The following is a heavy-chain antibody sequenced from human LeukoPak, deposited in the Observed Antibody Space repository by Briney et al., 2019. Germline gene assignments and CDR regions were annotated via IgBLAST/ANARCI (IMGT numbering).Heavy chain of an antibody. V-gene: IGHV3-23*01. D-gene: IGHD5-24*01. CDR3: ARDLDGYFQH. CDR2: INGGGGYT. J-gene: IGHJ1*01. Sequence: GGSLRLSCAASGFTFSSYAMSWVRLAPGKGLEWLSAINGGGGYTYTADSVKGRFTISRDTSKNTLFLQLNSLRADDTAIYYCARDLDGYFQHWGQGTLVTVSS. CDR1: GFTFSSYA.